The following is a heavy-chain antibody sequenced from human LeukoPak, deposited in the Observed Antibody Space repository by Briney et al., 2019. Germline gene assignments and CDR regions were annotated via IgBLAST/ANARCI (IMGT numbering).Heavy chain of an antibody. V-gene: IGHV3-15*01. CDR2: IKSKTDGGTT. CDR3: TTHTTIAAAGTRNRVDY. CDR1: GFTFSNAW. J-gene: IGHJ4*02. Sequence: GGSLRLSCAASGFTFSNAWMSWVRQAPGKGLEWVGRIKSKTDGGTTDYAAPVKGRFTISRDDSKNTLYLQMNSLKTEDTAVYYCTTHTTIAAAGTRNRVDYWGQGTLVTVSS. D-gene: IGHD6-13*01.